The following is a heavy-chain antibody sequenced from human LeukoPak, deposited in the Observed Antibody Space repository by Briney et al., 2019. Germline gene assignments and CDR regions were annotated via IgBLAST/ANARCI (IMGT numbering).Heavy chain of an antibody. CDR1: GFTFSSYP. CDR2: ISNGGNDK. J-gene: IGHJ6*02. V-gene: IGHV3-30*04. D-gene: IGHD2-15*01. CDR3: ARRSLDYYGMDV. Sequence: GRSLRLSCAASGFTFSSYPMHWVRQAPGKGLEWVAVISNGGNDKHYADSVKGRFTISRDNSKNTLYLQMNSLRTEDTAVYYCARRSLDYYGMDVWGQGTTVTVSS.